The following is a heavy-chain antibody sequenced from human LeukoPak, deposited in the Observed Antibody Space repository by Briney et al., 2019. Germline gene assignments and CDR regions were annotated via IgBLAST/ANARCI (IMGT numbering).Heavy chain of an antibody. Sequence: GGSLRLSCAASGFTYSSLAMTWVRQAPGKGLEWVSTIGGSGGVTYYADSVKGRFTISRDNSRSALYLQMNSLRAEDTAIYYCAKDHFGDHYFDYWGQGTLVTVSS. CDR1: GFTYSSLA. V-gene: IGHV3-23*01. D-gene: IGHD3-10*01. CDR2: IGGSGGVT. J-gene: IGHJ4*02. CDR3: AKDHFGDHYFDY.